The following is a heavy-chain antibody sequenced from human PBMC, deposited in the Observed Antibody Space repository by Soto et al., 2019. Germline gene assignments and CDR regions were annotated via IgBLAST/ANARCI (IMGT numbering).Heavy chain of an antibody. Sequence: GWLRGAGTASGCTFRSYAMSWVRQAAGQGLEWVSLISGSGGTTCYADSVKVRFTVSRDNSKNTLYLQVKGLRAEDTAVYYCAKDRPSRNTGYDFDADYWGQGTLVTVSS. J-gene: IGHJ4*02. CDR3: AKDRPSRNTGYDFDADY. CDR2: ISGSGGTT. V-gene: IGHV3-23*01. CDR1: GCTFRSYA. D-gene: IGHD5-12*01.